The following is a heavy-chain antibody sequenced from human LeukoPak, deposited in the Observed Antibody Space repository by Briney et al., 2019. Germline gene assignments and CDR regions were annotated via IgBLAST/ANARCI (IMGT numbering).Heavy chain of an antibody. D-gene: IGHD1-26*01. CDR2: IIPIFGTA. CDR1: GGTFSSYA. Sequence: ASVKVSCKASGGTFSSYAISWVRQAPGQGLEWMGGIIPIFGTANYAQKFQGRVTITADESTSTAYMELSSLRSEDTAVYYCAGGGPIVGATPFDYWGQGTLVTASS. J-gene: IGHJ4*02. CDR3: AGGGPIVGATPFDY. V-gene: IGHV1-69*13.